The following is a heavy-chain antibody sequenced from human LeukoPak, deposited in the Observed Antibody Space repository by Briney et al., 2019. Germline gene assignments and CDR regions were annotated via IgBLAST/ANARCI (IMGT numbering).Heavy chain of an antibody. CDR1: SGSISSGGYY. CDR2: IYYSGST. CDR3: ARDHCSGGSCFDY. D-gene: IGHD2-15*01. J-gene: IGHJ4*02. Sequence: SETLSLTCTVSSGSISSGGYYWSWIRQHPGKGLEWIGYIYYSGSTYYNPSLKSRVTISVDTSKNQFSLKLSSVTAADTAVYYCARDHCSGGSCFDYWGQGTLVTVSS. V-gene: IGHV4-31*03.